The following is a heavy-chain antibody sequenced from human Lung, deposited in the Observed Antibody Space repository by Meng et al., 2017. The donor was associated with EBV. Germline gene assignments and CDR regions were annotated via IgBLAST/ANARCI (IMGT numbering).Heavy chain of an antibody. CDR2: IHLTGMT. J-gene: IGHJ4*01. CDR1: GDSMTIHNW. D-gene: IGHD4-17*01. CDR3: AIGTASYGPFDN. Sequence: QRQLKETGPGLVKPSGTLSLTCTVSGDSMTIHNWWTWVRQSPGKGLEWIGEIHLTGMTTYNPSLESRVTLSVDKSKNSFSLQVTSVTAADTAVYYCAIGTASYGPFDNWSQGTLVTVSS. V-gene: IGHV4-4*02.